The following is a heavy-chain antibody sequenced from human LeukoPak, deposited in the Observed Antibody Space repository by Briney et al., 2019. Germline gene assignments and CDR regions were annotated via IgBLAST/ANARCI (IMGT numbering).Heavy chain of an antibody. D-gene: IGHD5-24*01. V-gene: IGHV3-33*06. J-gene: IGHJ3*02. Sequence: GGSLRLSCAASGFTFSSYGMHWVRQAPGKGLEWVAVIWYDRSNKYYADSVKGRFTISRDNSKNTLYLQMNSLRAEDTAVYYCAKTRWLQPLDAFDIWGQGTMVTVSS. CDR3: AKTRWLQPLDAFDI. CDR2: IWYDRSNK. CDR1: GFTFSSYG.